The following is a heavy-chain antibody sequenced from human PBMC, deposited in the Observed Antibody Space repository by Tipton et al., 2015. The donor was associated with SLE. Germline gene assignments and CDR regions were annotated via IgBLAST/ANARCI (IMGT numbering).Heavy chain of an antibody. Sequence: QLVQSGAEVKKPGASVKVSCKASGYTFTDYYIHWVRQAPGQGLEWMGRINPNSDGTKYAQKFQGRVTLTRDTSISTAYMELSSLRSEDTAVYYCARNGGGLGYWGQGTLVTVSS. CDR3: ARNGGGLGY. V-gene: IGHV1-2*06. D-gene: IGHD3-16*01. CDR1: GYTFTDYY. CDR2: INPNSDGT. J-gene: IGHJ4*02.